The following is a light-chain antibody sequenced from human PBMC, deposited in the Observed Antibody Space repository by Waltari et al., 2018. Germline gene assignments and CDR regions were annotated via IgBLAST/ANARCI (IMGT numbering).Light chain of an antibody. Sequence: SYVLTQAPSVSVAPGQTARVTCGGNYIGAKSVHWYQQQPGQVPVLVVYDDSDRPAGSPERVSGSTSGSTATRTISRVEAGDEADYYCQVWDSSSDHVVFGGGTKLTVL. CDR1: YIGAKS. CDR3: QVWDSSSDHVV. J-gene: IGLJ2*01. V-gene: IGLV3-21*02. CDR2: DDS.